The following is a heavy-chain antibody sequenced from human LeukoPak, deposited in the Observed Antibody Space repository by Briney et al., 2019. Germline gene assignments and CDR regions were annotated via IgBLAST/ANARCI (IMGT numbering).Heavy chain of an antibody. D-gene: IGHD6-19*01. CDR2: VNSDGRST. CDR3: ARGDSSGWYLLDF. CDR1: GFIFSSRW. Sequence: PGGPLRLSCAASGFIFSSRWMHWVRQAPGKGLVWVSRVNSDGRSTNYADFVKGRFAISRDNAKNTLYLQMNSLRAEDTAVYYCARGDSSGWYLLDFWGQGILVTVSS. J-gene: IGHJ4*02. V-gene: IGHV3-74*01.